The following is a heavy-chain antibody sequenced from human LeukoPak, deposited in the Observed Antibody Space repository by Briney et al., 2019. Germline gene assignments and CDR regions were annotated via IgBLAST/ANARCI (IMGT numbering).Heavy chain of an antibody. CDR3: ARDRDILTGYYDY. Sequence: SETLSLTCTVSGGSTSSGGYYWSWIRQHPGKGLEWIGYIYYSGSTYYNPSLKSRVTISVDTSKNQFFLKLSSVTAADTAVYYCARDRDILTGYYDYWGQGTLVTVSS. J-gene: IGHJ4*02. CDR2: IYYSGST. V-gene: IGHV4-31*03. D-gene: IGHD3-9*01. CDR1: GGSTSSGGYY.